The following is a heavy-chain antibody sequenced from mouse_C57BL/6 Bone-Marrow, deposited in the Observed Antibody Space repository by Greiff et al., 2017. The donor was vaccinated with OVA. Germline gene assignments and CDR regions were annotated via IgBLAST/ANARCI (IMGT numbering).Heavy chain of an antibody. CDR2: IYPRSGNT. D-gene: IGHD1-1*01. CDR1: GYTFTSYG. J-gene: IGHJ1*03. CDR3: AREDYYYGSRGLYFDV. Sequence: QVQLQQSGAELARPGASVKLSCKASGYTFTSYGISWVKQRPGQGLEWIGEIYPRSGNTYYNEKFKGKATLTADKSSSTAYMELRSLTSEDSAVSVCAREDYYYGSRGLYFDVWGTGTTVTVSS. V-gene: IGHV1-81*01.